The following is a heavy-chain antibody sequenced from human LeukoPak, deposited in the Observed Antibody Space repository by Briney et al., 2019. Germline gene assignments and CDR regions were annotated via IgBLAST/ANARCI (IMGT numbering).Heavy chain of an antibody. V-gene: IGHV4-59*12. J-gene: IGHJ4*02. Sequence: SETLSLTCTVSGDSMSDYFWTWIRQPPGKGLEWIGYAADSGSTNYNPSLKSRVTISVDSSTNHFSLKLSSVTAADTAVYYCARDYQGGYGDKTVDYWGQGTLVTVSS. CDR3: ARDYQGGYGDKTVDY. D-gene: IGHD5-18*01. CDR1: GDSMSDYF. CDR2: AADSGST.